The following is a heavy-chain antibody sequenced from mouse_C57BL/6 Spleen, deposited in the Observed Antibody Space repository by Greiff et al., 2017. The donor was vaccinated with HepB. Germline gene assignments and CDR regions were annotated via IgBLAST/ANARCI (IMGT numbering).Heavy chain of an antibody. CDR1: GYTFTSYW. V-gene: IGHV1-5*01. Sequence: VQLQQSGTVLARPGASVKMSCKTSGYTFTSYWMHWVKQRPGQGLEWIGAIYTGNSDTSYNQKFKGKAKLTAVTSASTAYMELSSLTNEDSAVYYCTREEYSNYFDYWGQGTTLTVSS. CDR2: IYTGNSDT. J-gene: IGHJ2*01. CDR3: TREEYSNYFDY. D-gene: IGHD2-5*01.